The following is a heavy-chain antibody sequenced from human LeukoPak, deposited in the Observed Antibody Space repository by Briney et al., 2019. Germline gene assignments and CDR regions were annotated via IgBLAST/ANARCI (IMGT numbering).Heavy chain of an antibody. CDR1: GGSISSYY. Sequence: SETLSLTCTVSGGSISSYYWSWIRQPPGKGLEWIGYIYYSGSTNYNPSLKSRVTISVDTSKNQFSLKLSSVTAADTAVYYCARDSSSSWHDAFDIWGQGTMVTVSS. CDR3: ARDSSSSWHDAFDI. CDR2: IYYSGST. D-gene: IGHD6-13*01. J-gene: IGHJ3*02. V-gene: IGHV4-59*12.